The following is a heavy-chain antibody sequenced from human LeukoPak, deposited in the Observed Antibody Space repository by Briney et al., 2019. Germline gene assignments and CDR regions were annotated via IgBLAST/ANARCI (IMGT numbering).Heavy chain of an antibody. CDR1: GFTFSHYY. CDR3: AQGPYFDY. J-gene: IGHJ4*02. V-gene: IGHV3-11*01. Sequence: GVSLRLPCAVSGFTFSHYYVRCMRQAPGKGLEWVSYISCSGSPIYYADSVKGRFTISRDNAKNSLYLQMNSLRAEDTAVYYCAQGPYFDYWGQGTLVTVSS. CDR2: ISCSGSPI.